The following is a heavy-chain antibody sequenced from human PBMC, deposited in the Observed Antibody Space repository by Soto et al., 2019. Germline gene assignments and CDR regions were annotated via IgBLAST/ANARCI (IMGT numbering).Heavy chain of an antibody. J-gene: IGHJ4*02. CDR3: ARGSSLSVPLR. CDR1: GFTFSSYA. D-gene: IGHD6-13*01. Sequence: QVQLVESGGGVVQPGRSLRLSCAASGFTFSSYAMHWVRQAPGKGLEWVAVISYDGSNKYYVDSVKGRFTISRDNSKNTLYLQMNSLRAEDTAVYYCARGSSLSVPLRWGQGTLVTVSS. CDR2: ISYDGSNK. V-gene: IGHV3-30-3*01.